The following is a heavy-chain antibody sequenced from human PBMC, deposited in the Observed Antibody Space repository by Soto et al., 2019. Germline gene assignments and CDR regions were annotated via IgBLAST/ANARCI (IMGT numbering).Heavy chain of an antibody. D-gene: IGHD3-10*01. CDR2: IYYSGST. CDR1: GGSISSYY. J-gene: IGHJ3*02. V-gene: IGHV4-59*01. CDR3: ARAANYFDI. Sequence: SETLSLTCTVSGGSISSYYWSWIRQPPGKGLEWIGYIYYSGSTNYNPSLKSRVTISVDTSKNQFSLKLSSVTAADTAVYYCARAANYFDIWGQGTMVTVSS.